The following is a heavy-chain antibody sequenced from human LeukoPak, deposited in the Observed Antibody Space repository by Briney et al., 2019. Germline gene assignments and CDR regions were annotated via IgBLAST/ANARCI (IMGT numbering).Heavy chain of an antibody. D-gene: IGHD6-13*01. CDR2: INPNSGGT. CDR1: GYTFTGYY. J-gene: IGHJ4*02. V-gene: IGHV1-2*02. CDR3: ARVAAAGTNYFDY. Sequence: GASVKVSCKASGYTFTGYYMRWVRQAPGQGLEWMGWINPNSGGTNYAQKFQGRVTMARDTSISTAYTELSRLRSDDTAVYYCARVAAAGTNYFDYWGQGTLVTVSS.